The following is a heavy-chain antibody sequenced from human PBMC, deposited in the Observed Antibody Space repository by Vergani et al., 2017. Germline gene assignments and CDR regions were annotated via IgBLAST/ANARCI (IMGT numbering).Heavy chain of an antibody. CDR2: IYYSGST. CDR3: ASLYSSSWYSDY. D-gene: IGHD6-13*01. V-gene: IGHV4-39*01. CDR1: GGSISSSSYY. J-gene: IGHJ4*02. Sequence: QLQLQESGPGLVKPSETLSLTCTVSGGSISSSSYYWGWIRQPPGKGLEWIGSIYYSGSTYYNPSLKSRVTISVDTSKNQFSLKLSAVTAADTAVYYCASLYSSSWYSDYWGQGTLVTVSS.